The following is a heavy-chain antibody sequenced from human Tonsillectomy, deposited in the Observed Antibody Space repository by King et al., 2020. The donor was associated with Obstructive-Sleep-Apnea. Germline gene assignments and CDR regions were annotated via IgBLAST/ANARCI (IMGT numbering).Heavy chain of an antibody. Sequence: VQLVESGGGVVQPGRSLRLSCAASGFTFSSYGIHWVRQAPGKGLEWVAFIRKDGSIKYYADSVKGRFTISRDNSKDTLYLRMNNLRAEDTAVYYCAKDRGDYIPDYFDYWGQGTLVTVSS. D-gene: IGHD4-17*01. CDR1: GFTFSSYG. CDR3: AKDRGDYIPDYFDY. J-gene: IGHJ4*02. V-gene: IGHV3-30*02. CDR2: IRKDGSIK.